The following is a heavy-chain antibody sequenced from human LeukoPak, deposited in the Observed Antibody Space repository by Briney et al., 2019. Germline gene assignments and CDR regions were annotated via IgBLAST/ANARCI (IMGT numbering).Heavy chain of an antibody. J-gene: IGHJ4*02. Sequence: PGGALTLSCAASGFTFSSYGVSWVRQAPGKGLEWVSAFSGSGGSTYYADSVKGRFTISRDNSKNTLYLQMNSLRAEDTAVYYRAKSGLSKSDYWGQGTLVTVSS. D-gene: IGHD3-10*01. CDR3: AKSGLSKSDY. CDR2: FSGSGGST. V-gene: IGHV3-23*01. CDR1: GFTFSSYG.